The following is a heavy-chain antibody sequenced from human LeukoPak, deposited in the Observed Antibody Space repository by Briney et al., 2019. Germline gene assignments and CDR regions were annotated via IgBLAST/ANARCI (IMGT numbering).Heavy chain of an antibody. V-gene: IGHV1-69*13. D-gene: IGHD2-2*01. Sequence: AASVKVSCKASGGTFSSYAISWVRQAPGQGLEWMGGIIPVFGTANYAQKFQGRVTITADETTSTAYMELSSLRSEDTAVYYCASEDIVAVPAAPFDYWGQGTLVTVSS. J-gene: IGHJ4*02. CDR1: GGTFSSYA. CDR2: IIPVFGTA. CDR3: ASEDIVAVPAAPFDY.